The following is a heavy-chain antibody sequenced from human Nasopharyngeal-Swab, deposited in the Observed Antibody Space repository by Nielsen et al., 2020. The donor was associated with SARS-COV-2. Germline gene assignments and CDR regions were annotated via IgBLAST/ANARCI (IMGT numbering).Heavy chain of an antibody. CDR3: ARVGLVRGY. CDR1: GYIFSSYP. Sequence: ASVKVSCKASGYIFSSYPMHWVRQAPGQGLEWMGWINAGNGDTKYSQNFQGRLTITRDTFARTAYMEVSSLRSEDTAVYYCARVGLVRGYWGQGTLVTVSS. CDR2: INAGNGDT. J-gene: IGHJ4*02. V-gene: IGHV1-3*01. D-gene: IGHD6-19*01.